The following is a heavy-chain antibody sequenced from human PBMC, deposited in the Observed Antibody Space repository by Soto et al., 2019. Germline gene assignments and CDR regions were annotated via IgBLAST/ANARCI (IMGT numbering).Heavy chain of an antibody. D-gene: IGHD7-27*01. J-gene: IGHJ6*02. CDR1: GGTFSSYA. CDR3: GRSRQESPNHYYGMDV. Sequence: SVNVSCKASGGTFSSYAISWVRQAPGQGLEWMGGIIPIFGTANYAQKFQGRVTITADESTSTAYMELSSLRSEDTAVYYCGRSRQESPNHYYGMDVWGQGTAVTVSS. CDR2: IIPIFGTA. V-gene: IGHV1-69*13.